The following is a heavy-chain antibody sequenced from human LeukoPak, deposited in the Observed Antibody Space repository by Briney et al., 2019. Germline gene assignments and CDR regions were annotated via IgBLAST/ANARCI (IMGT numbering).Heavy chain of an antibody. J-gene: IGHJ4*02. CDR3: ASRGYSYQFDY. V-gene: IGHV7-4-1*02. D-gene: IGHD5-18*01. CDR2: INTNTGNP. Sequence: ASVKVSCKASGYTFTTYPMNWVRQAPGQGLEYMGWINTNTGNPTYAQGFTGRFVFSLDTSVSTAYLQISSLKADDTAVYYCASRGYSYQFDYWGQGTLVTVSS. CDR1: GYTFTTYP.